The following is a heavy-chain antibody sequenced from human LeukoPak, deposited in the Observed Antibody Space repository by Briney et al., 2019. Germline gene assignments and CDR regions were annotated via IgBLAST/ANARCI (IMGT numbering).Heavy chain of an antibody. CDR1: GSIIGTAS. Sequence: PGQSIRLSCLRSGSIIGTASMSWVRHPPGNGLDWLGPTKREGKQATTDYAAPAKGRFAISRDDSKNMIYLQMSILKIDDTAIYYCIAHFPYFYGFDVWGKGTTVTVSS. V-gene: IGHV3-15*01. J-gene: IGHJ6*04. D-gene: IGHD3-3*02. CDR3: IAHFPYFYGFDV. CDR2: TKREGKQATT.